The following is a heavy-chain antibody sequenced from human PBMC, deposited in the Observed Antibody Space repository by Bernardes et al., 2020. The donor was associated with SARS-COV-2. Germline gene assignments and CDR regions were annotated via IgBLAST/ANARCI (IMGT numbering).Heavy chain of an antibody. V-gene: IGHV4-59*01. CDR1: GGSISAYY. J-gene: IGHJ4*01. CDR2: LNYTGST. Sequence: SETLSLTCTVSGGSISAYYWSWFRQPPGKGLEWIGYLNYTGSTNYNPSLQSRVTISVDTSKNQLFLKLSSVTAADTAVYYCARGFDYWGQGILVTVSS. CDR3: ARGFDY.